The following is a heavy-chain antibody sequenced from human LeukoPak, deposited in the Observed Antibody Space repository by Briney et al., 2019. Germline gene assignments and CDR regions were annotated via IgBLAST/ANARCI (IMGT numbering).Heavy chain of an antibody. Sequence: ASVKVSCKASGYTFTGYYMHWVRQAPGQGLEWMGWINPNSGGTNYAQKFQGRVTMTRDTSISTAYMELSRLRSDDTAVYYCARDKPFDFWSGYYTPDAFDIWGQGTMVTVSS. CDR1: GYTFTGYY. CDR2: INPNSGGT. V-gene: IGHV1-2*02. CDR3: ARDKPFDFWSGYYTPDAFDI. D-gene: IGHD3-3*01. J-gene: IGHJ3*02.